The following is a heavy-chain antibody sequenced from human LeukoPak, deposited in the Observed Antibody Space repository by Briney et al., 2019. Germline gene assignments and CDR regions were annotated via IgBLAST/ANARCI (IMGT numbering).Heavy chain of an antibody. Sequence: ASVKVSCKASGYTFTSYDINWGRQATGPGREWMGWMNPNIGNTGYAQKIQGRVTMTRNTSISTAYMELSSLRSAATAVYYSARTMYDYVWGSFRIVPPYFDYWGQGTLVTVSS. J-gene: IGHJ4*02. V-gene: IGHV1-8*01. CDR3: ARTMYDYVWGSFRIVPPYFDY. CDR1: GYTFTSYD. D-gene: IGHD3-16*01. CDR2: MNPNIGNT.